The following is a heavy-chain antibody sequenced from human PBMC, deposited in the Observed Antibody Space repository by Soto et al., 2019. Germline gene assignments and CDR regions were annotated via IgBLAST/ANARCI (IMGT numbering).Heavy chain of an antibody. CDR3: VRVPPAHDYYVLAV. V-gene: IGHV3-66*01. CDR1: GLTVNDNY. J-gene: IGHJ6*02. CDR2: IYAGGST. Sequence: GGSLRLSCVASGLTVNDNYMSWVRQAPGKGLEWVSIIYAGGSTYYADSVKDRFTISRDSSKNTLFPQMNSVREEDTAVYFCVRVPPAHDYYVLAVWGQGTTVTVSS.